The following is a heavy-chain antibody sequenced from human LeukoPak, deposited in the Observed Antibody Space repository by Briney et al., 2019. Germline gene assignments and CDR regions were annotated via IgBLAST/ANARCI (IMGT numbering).Heavy chain of an antibody. Sequence: GRSLRLSCAASGFTFSSYAMHWVRQAPGEGLEWVAVISYDGSNKYYADSVKGRFTISRDNSKDTLYLQMNSLRAEDTAVYYCARDQGYDFWSGYHYYFDYWGQGTLVTVSS. V-gene: IGHV3-30*01. D-gene: IGHD3-3*01. CDR1: GFTFSSYA. CDR2: ISYDGSNK. CDR3: ARDQGYDFWSGYHYYFDY. J-gene: IGHJ4*02.